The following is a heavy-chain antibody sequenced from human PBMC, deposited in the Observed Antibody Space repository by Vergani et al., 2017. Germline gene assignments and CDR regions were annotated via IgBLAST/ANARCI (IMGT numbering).Heavy chain of an antibody. CDR1: GFTFSSYG. CDR2: IWYDGSNK. J-gene: IGHJ4*02. Sequence: QVQLVESGGGVVQPGGSLRLSCAASGFTFSSYGMHWVRQAPGKGLEWVAVIWYDGSNKYYADSVKGRFTISRDNSKNTLYLQMNSLRAEDTAVYYCARFPLMVRGVITPTDYWGQGTLVTVSS. V-gene: IGHV3-33*01. CDR3: ARFPLMVRGVITPTDY. D-gene: IGHD3-10*01.